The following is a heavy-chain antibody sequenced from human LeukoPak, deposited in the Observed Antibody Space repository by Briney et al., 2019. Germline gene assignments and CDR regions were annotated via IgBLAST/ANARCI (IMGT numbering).Heavy chain of an antibody. CDR3: ATDSPGIQLWSLFDY. J-gene: IGHJ4*02. Sequence: PEASVKVSCKVSGYTLTELSMHWVRQAPGKGLEWMGGFDPEDGETIYAQKFQGRVTMTEDTSTDTAYMELSSLRSEDTAVYYCATDSPGIQLWSLFDYWGQGTLVTVSS. CDR2: FDPEDGET. V-gene: IGHV1-24*01. CDR1: GYTLTELS. D-gene: IGHD5-18*01.